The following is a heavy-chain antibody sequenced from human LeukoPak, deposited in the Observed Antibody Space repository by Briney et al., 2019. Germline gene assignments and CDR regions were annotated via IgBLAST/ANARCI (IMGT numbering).Heavy chain of an antibody. J-gene: IGHJ4*02. V-gene: IGHV3-66*01. CDR1: GFTFRSYA. Sequence: GGSLKLSCTASGFTFRSYAMNWVRQAPGKGLEWVSVIYSGGSTYYADSVKGRFTISRDNSKNTVYLQMNSLRAEDTAVYYCARALYAGNYWGQGTLVTVPS. D-gene: IGHD2/OR15-2a*01. CDR2: IYSGGST. CDR3: ARALYAGNY.